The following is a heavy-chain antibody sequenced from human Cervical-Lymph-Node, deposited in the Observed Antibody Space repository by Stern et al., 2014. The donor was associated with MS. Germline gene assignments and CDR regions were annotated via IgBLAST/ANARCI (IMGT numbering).Heavy chain of an antibody. CDR2: IYFSGST. V-gene: IGHV4-31*03. Sequence: VQLVESGPGLVKPSQTLSLTCSVSGGSISIGNYYWSWIRQHPGKGLEWIGYIYFSGSTNYSPSLKSRVAMSVDTSKNQFSLRLSSVTAADTAVYYCARGRLSFFDFWGQGTLVTVSS. CDR3: ARGRLSFFDF. CDR1: GGSISIGNYY. J-gene: IGHJ4*02. D-gene: IGHD3-10*01.